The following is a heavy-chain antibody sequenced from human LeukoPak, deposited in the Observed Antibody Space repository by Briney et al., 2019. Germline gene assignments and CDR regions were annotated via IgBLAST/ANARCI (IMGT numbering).Heavy chain of an antibody. CDR1: GASVSSYY. J-gene: IGHJ4*02. CDR2: IFYRGTT. Sequence: SETLSLTCTVSGASVSSYYWSWIRQAPGKGLEWIGYIFYRGTTDYSPSLNRRVTLSVDTSKNQFSLKLGSVTAADTAVYYCARRPPYSSSWYDGWGQGTLVTVSS. D-gene: IGHD6-13*01. CDR3: ARRPPYSSSWYDG. V-gene: IGHV4-59*08.